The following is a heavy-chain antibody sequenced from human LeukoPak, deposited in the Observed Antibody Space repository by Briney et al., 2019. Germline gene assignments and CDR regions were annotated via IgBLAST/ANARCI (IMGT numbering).Heavy chain of an antibody. CDR3: AKDFGVTMVRGVTTQHFDC. CDR1: GFTFSSYA. J-gene: IGHJ4*02. V-gene: IGHV3-23*01. Sequence: PGGSLRLSCAASGFTFSSYAMSWVRQAPGKGLEWVSAISASGGSTFYADSVKGRFTISRDNSKNTLYLQMNSLRAEDTAVYYCAKDFGVTMVRGVTTQHFDCWGQGTLVTVSS. D-gene: IGHD3-10*01. CDR2: ISASGGST.